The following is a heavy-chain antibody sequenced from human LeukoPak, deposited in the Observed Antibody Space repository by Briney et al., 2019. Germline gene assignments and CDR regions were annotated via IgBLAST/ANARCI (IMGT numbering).Heavy chain of an antibody. Sequence: SETLSLTCAVYGGSFSGYYWSWIRQPPGKGLEWIGEINHSGSTNYNPSLTSRVTISVDTSKNQCSLKLSSVTAADTAVYYCARGLPNWYFDLWGRGTLVTVSS. CDR3: ARGLPNWYFDL. J-gene: IGHJ2*01. V-gene: IGHV4-34*01. CDR1: GGSFSGYY. CDR2: INHSGST.